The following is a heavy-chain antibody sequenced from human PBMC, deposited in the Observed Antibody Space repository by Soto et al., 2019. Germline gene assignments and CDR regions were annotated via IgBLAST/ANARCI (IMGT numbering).Heavy chain of an antibody. CDR3: AIDLHDYGDWYFDL. D-gene: IGHD4-17*01. J-gene: IGHJ2*01. CDR1: GGSISSGNDS. Sequence: QLRLQESGSGLVKPSQTLSLTCAVSGGSISSGNDSWSLSRQPPGKGLEWIGYIFHSGSPYYNPSLKSRVTISVDWSKNQFSLRLSSVTAADTAVYYCAIDLHDYGDWYFDLWGRGTLVTVSS. V-gene: IGHV4-30-2*01. CDR2: IFHSGSP.